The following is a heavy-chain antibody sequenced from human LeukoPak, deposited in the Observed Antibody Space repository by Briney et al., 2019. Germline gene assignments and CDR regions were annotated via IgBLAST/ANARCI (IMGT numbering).Heavy chain of an antibody. D-gene: IGHD6-13*01. CDR3: ARENVNRGSSWGYDYFGMDV. CDR2: MNPYTGIT. V-gene: IGHV1-8*01. Sequence: ASVKVSCKASGYTFTSSYDINWVRQAPGQGLEWMGWMNPYTGITGYPQKFQGRVTMTRDTSISTAYMELSSLTSEDTAVYFCARENVNRGSSWGYDYFGMDVWGQGTAVTVSS. J-gene: IGHJ6*02. CDR1: GYTFTSSYD.